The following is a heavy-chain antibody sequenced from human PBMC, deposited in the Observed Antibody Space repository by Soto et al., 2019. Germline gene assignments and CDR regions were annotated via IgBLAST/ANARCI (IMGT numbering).Heavy chain of an antibody. CDR3: ASSEYYYGLTPNYYMDV. J-gene: IGHJ6*03. Sequence: ASVKVSCKASGYTFTSYYMHWVRQAPGQGLEWMGIINPSGGSTSYAQKFQGRVTMTRDTSTSTVYMELSSLRSEDTAVYYCASSEYYYGLTPNYYMDVWGKGTTVSVSS. V-gene: IGHV1-46*03. D-gene: IGHD3-10*01. CDR2: INPSGGST. CDR1: GYTFTSYY.